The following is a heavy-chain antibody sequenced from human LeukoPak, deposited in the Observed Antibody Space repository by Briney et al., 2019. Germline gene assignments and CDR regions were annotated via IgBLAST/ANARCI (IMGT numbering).Heavy chain of an antibody. CDR3: ARGGALGMDV. CDR2: IRQDGGDK. CDR1: GFTFSNFW. V-gene: IGHV3-7*03. J-gene: IGHJ6*02. D-gene: IGHD1-26*01. Sequence: GGSLRLSCAASGFTFSNFWMTWVRQAPGKGPEWLATIRQDGGDKWYVDSVKGRFTISRDNAKNSVYLQMNSLRAEDTAVYYCARGGALGMDVWGQGTTVTVSS.